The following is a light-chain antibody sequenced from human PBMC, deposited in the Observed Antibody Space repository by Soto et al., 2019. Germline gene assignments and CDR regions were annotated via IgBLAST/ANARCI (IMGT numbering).Light chain of an antibody. CDR2: GAS. CDR3: QXYGSSPFT. V-gene: IGKV3-20*01. Sequence: EIVLTQSPGTLSLSPGERATLSCRASQSVSSSYLAWYQQKPGQAPRLLIYGASSRATGIPDRFSGSGSGTDFTLTISRLEPXXXAVXYXQXYGSSPFTFGPGTKVDIK. CDR1: QSVSSSY. J-gene: IGKJ3*01.